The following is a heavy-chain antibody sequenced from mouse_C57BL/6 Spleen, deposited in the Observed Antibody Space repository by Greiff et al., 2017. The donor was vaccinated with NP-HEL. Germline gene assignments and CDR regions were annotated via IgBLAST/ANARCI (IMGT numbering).Heavy chain of an antibody. CDR3: ASSTGPFAD. V-gene: IGHV1-69*01. CDR2: IDPSDSYT. D-gene: IGHD4-1*02. J-gene: IGHJ3*01. Sequence: VQLQQPGAELVMPGASVKLSCKASGYTFTSYWMHWVKQRPGQGLEWIGEIDPSDSYTNYNQKFKGKSTLTVDKSSSTAYMQLSSLTSEDSAVYYCASSTGPFADWGQGTLVTVSA. CDR1: GYTFTSYW.